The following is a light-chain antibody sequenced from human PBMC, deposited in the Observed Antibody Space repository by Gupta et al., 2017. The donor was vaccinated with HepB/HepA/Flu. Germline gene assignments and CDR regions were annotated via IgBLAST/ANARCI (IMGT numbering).Light chain of an antibody. V-gene: IGKV2-28*01. CDR1: QSLLHSNGYNY. Sequence: EMVWTQSPLSLPVTPGEPPSLSCRSSQSLLHSNGYNYLDWYLQKPGQSPQLLIYLGSNRASGVPDRFSGSGSGRDFTLKISRVEAEDVGVYYCMQALQTPRTFGQGTKVEIK. CDR3: MQALQTPRT. J-gene: IGKJ1*01. CDR2: LGS.